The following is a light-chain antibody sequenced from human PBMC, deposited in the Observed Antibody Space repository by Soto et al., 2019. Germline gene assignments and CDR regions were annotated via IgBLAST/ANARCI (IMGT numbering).Light chain of an antibody. CDR2: DVS. CDR1: QSVSSF. J-gene: IGKJ5*01. CDR3: QQRSNWPLT. Sequence: EIVLTQSPATLSLSPGERATLSCRASQSVSSFLAWYQQKPGQAPRLLIYDVSNRATGIPARFSGSGSGTDFTLTISSLETEEFAVYYCQQRSNWPLTFGQGTRL. V-gene: IGKV3-11*01.